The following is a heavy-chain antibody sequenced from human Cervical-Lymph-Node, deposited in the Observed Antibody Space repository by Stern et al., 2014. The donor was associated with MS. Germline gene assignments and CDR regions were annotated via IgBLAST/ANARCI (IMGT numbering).Heavy chain of an antibody. CDR2: VIPIFGTA. D-gene: IGHD4-17*01. CDR1: GYTFSSYA. V-gene: IGHV1-69*01. Sequence: VQLVESGAEVKKPGSSVKVSCKASGYTFSSYAINWVRQAPGQGLEWIGGVIPIFGTANYAQKFQGRVTITADESTRTASMELSSLRSEDTAVYYCARVHDTYGFGMDVWGQGTTVTVSS. CDR3: ARVHDTYGFGMDV. J-gene: IGHJ6*02.